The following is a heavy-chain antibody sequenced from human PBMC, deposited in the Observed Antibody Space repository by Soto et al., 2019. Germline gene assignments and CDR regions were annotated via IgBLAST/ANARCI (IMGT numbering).Heavy chain of an antibody. D-gene: IGHD6-19*01. CDR2: MNPNSGNT. J-gene: IGHJ4*02. V-gene: IGHV1-8*01. CDR3: ARERGSGWTFDY. Sequence: GASVKVSCKASGYTFTSYDINWVRQATGQGLEWMGWMNPNSGNTGYAQKFQGRVTMTRNTSISTAYMELSSLRAEDTAVYYCARERGSGWTFDYWGQGTLVTVSS. CDR1: GYTFTSYD.